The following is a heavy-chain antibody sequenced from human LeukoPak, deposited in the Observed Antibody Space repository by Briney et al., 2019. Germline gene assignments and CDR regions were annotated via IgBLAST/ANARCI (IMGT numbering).Heavy chain of an antibody. V-gene: IGHV4-39*07. CDR2: IYHSGST. D-gene: IGHD2-2*02. CDR1: GGSISSSSYY. J-gene: IGHJ3*02. CDR3: ASAGYCSSTSCYTDDAFDI. Sequence: SETLSLTCTVSGGSISSSSYYWGWIRQPPGKGLEWIGEIYHSGSTNYNPSLKSRVTISVDTSKNQFSLKLSSVTAADTAVYYCASAGYCSSTSCYTDDAFDIWGQGTMVTVSS.